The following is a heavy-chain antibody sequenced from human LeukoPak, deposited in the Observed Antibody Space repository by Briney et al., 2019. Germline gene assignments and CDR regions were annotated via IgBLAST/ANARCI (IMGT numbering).Heavy chain of an antibody. CDR1: GYTFTSYY. J-gene: IGHJ4*02. Sequence: ASVKVSCKASGYTFTSYYMHWVRQAPGQGLEWVGIINPSAGSTSYAQKFQGRVTMTRDTSTSTVYMELSSLRSEDTAVYYCARGGLQLLAPLDYWGREPWSPSPQ. D-gene: IGHD5-18*01. CDR2: INPSAGST. V-gene: IGHV1-46*01. CDR3: ARGGLQLLAPLDY.